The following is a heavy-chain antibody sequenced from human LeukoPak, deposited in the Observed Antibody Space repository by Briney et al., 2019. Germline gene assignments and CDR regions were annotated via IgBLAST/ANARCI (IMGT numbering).Heavy chain of an antibody. CDR1: GFTVSSNY. CDR3: ASPTPTTVITIPGDYYYGMDV. Sequence: GGSLRLSCAASGFTVSSNYMSWVRQAPGKGLEWVSVIYSGGSTYYADSVKGRFTISRDNSKHTLYLQMTSLRAEDTAVYYCASPTPTTVITIPGDYYYGMDVWGQGTTVTVSS. CDR2: IYSGGST. D-gene: IGHD3-3*01. V-gene: IGHV3-53*01. J-gene: IGHJ6*02.